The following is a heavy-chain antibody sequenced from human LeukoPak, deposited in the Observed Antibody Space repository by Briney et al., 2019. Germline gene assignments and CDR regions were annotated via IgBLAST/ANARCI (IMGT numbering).Heavy chain of an antibody. Sequence: GASVKVSCKASGYTFTGYYMHWVRQAPGQGLEWMGWINPNSGGTNYAQKFQGRVTMTRDTSISTAYMELSRLRSDDTAVYYCARDPPKYQLLHWFDPWGQGTLVTVSS. CDR1: GYTFTGYY. CDR3: ARDPPKYQLLHWFDP. J-gene: IGHJ5*02. D-gene: IGHD2-2*01. CDR2: INPNSGGT. V-gene: IGHV1-2*02.